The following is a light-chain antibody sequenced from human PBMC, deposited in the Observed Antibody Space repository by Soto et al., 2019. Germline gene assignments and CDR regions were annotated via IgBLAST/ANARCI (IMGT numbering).Light chain of an antibody. J-gene: IGKJ4*01. V-gene: IGKV3-11*01. Sequence: EIVMTQSLATLSVSPGERATLSCRASQSVSSNLAWYQQKPGQAPRLLIYDASNRASDIPARFSGSGSETDFTLTISSLEPEDFAIYYCQQRSNLPLTFGGGTQVDIK. CDR2: DAS. CDR3: QQRSNLPLT. CDR1: QSVSSN.